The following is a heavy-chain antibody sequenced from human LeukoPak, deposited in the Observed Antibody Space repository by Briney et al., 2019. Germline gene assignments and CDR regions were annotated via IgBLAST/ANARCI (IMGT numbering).Heavy chain of an antibody. CDR2: ISERSRTT. J-gene: IGHJ4*02. CDR3: ARRFCSGGTCSFDY. Sequence: GGSLRLSCVASGFAFSSYSMNWVRQAPGKGLEWVSYISERSRTTYYADSVKGRFTISRDNAKNSLYLQMNSLRAEDTAVYYCARRFCSGGTCSFDYWGQGTLVTVSS. D-gene: IGHD2-15*01. CDR1: GFAFSSYS. V-gene: IGHV3-48*01.